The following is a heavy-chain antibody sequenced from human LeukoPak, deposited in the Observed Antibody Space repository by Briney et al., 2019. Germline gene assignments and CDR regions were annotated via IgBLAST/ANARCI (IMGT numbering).Heavy chain of an antibody. J-gene: IGHJ6*03. Sequence: SETLSLTCTVSGGSISSSSYYWGWIRQPPGKGLEWIGSIYYSGSTYYNPSLKSRVTISVDTSKNQFSLKLSSVTAADTAVYYCARDKDIVVVPAANPHYYMDVWGKGTTVTISS. D-gene: IGHD2-2*01. CDR3: ARDKDIVVVPAANPHYYMDV. CDR2: IYYSGST. CDR1: GGSISSSSYY. V-gene: IGHV4-39*07.